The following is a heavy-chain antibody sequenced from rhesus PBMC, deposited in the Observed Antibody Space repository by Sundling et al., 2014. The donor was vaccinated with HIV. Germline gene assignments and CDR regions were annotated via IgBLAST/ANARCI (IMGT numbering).Heavy chain of an antibody. D-gene: IGHD1-1*01. Sequence: QVQLQESGPGLVKPSETLSLTCTVSGASISSYWWSWIRQPPGKGLEWIGEINGNSENTNYNPSLESRVTISGDTSKNQFSLKLSSVTAADTAVYYCAREGLELWIDYWGQGVLVTVSS. J-gene: IGHJ4*01. CDR2: INGNSENT. CDR1: GASISSYW. V-gene: IGHV4-80*01. CDR3: AREGLELWIDY.